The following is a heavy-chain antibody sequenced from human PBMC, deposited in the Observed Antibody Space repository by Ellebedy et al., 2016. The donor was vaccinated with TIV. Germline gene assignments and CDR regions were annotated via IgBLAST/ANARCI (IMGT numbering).Heavy chain of an antibody. V-gene: IGHV1-46*01. CDR3: ARGIIAASHYDMDV. Sequence: AASVKVSCKASGYTFTNYYMHWVRQAPAQGLEWMGMIDPSGGSTSYAQKFQGRVTMTRETSTRTVYMELSSLRSEDTAVYYCARGIIAASHYDMDVWGQGTTVTVSS. J-gene: IGHJ6*02. CDR2: IDPSGGST. CDR1: GYTFTNYY. D-gene: IGHD5-12*01.